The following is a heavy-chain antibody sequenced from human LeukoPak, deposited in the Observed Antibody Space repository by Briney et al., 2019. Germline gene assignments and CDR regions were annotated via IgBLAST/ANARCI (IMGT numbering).Heavy chain of an antibody. V-gene: IGHV3-7*01. Sequence: GGSLRLSCAASGFTFSTYWMSWVRQAPGKGLEWVANIKQDGSEKYYVDSVKGRFTISRDNAKNSLYLQMNSLRAEDTAVYYCARGGDIVVVPVDYWGQGTLVTVSS. CDR2: IKQDGSEK. CDR1: GFTFSTYW. D-gene: IGHD2-2*01. J-gene: IGHJ4*02. CDR3: ARGGDIVVVPVDY.